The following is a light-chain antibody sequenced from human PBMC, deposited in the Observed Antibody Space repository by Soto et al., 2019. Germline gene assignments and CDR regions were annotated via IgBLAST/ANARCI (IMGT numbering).Light chain of an antibody. V-gene: IGLV2-14*01. CDR3: SSYTSSSTYV. CDR2: EVS. CDR1: SSDVGGYNY. J-gene: IGLJ1*01. Sequence: QSALTQPASVSGSPGQSITISCTGTSSDVGGYNYVSWYQQHPGKAPKLMIYEVSNRPSGVSNRFSGSKSGNTASLTISGLQXEXEXNYYCSSYTSSSTYVFGTGTKLTVL.